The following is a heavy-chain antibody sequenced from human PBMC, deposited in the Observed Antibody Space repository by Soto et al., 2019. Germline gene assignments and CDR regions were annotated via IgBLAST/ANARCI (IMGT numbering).Heavy chain of an antibody. Sequence: SETLSLTCAVSSGSISSSNWWSWVRQPPGKGLEWIGEIYHSGSTNYNPSLKSRVTISVDKSKNQFSLKLSSVTAADTAVYYCARQARYVDSFMVPHYYYYYMDFWGKGTTVPVSS. D-gene: IGHD3-10*01. CDR1: SGSISSSNW. CDR2: IYHSGST. V-gene: IGHV4-4*02. J-gene: IGHJ6*03. CDR3: ARQARYVDSFMVPHYYYYYMDF.